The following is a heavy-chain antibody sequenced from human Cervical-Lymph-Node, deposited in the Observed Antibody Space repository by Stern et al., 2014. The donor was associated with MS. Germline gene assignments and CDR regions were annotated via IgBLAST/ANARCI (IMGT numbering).Heavy chain of an antibody. V-gene: IGHV2-5*02. J-gene: IGHJ4*01. CDR2: IYWDDDK. CDR3: AHSLISLGRAIPFDY. CDR1: GFSLASLGVG. D-gene: IGHD3-3*02. Sequence: QVTLKESGPTLVKPTQTLTLTCNVSGFSLASLGVGVGWIRQPPGNAPEWLALIYWDDDKRYSPSLSSRLSITRDFSKSQVVLTITNVDPVDTATYYCAHSLISLGRAIPFDYWGHGTPVTVSS.